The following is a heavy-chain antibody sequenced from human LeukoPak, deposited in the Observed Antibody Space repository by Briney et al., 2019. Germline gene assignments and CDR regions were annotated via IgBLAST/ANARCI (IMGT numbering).Heavy chain of an antibody. CDR1: GFTVSSNE. J-gene: IGHJ4*02. V-gene: IGHV3-38-3*01. CDR3: KKTRGYCSSTSCHRPFDY. Sequence: PGGSLRLSCAASGFTVSSNEMSWVRQAPGKGLEWVSSISGGSTYYADSRKGRFTISRDNSKNTLHLQMNSLRAEDTAGYYCKKTRGYCSSTSCHRPFDYWGQGTLVTVSS. D-gene: IGHD2-2*03. CDR2: ISGGST.